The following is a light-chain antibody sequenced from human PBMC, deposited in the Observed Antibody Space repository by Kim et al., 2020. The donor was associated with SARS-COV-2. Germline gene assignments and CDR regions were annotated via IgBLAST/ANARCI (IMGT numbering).Light chain of an antibody. CDR2: AAS. J-gene: IGKJ1*01. CDR3: QSYNSVPLT. CDR1: QGIGPY. V-gene: IGKV1-27*01. Sequence: DIQMTQSPSSLSASVGDRVTITCRASQGIGPYLAWYQQKPGKVPKVLVYAASTSHSGVPSRFTGSGFGTDFTLTISSLQPEDVAVYYCQSYNSVPLTFGEGTKVDIK.